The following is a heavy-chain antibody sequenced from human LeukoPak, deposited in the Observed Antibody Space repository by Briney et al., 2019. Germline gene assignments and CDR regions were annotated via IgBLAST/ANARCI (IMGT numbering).Heavy chain of an antibody. J-gene: IGHJ4*02. V-gene: IGHV3-23*01. D-gene: IGHD3-22*01. CDR2: ISGDGAT. CDR3: TTVQSYYYDSSGYYIIDY. CDR1: EFRFSSYD. Sequence: GGSLRLSCAASEFRFSSYDMSWVRQTLEKGLEWVSSISGDGATFYADSVKGRFTISRDESKNALYLQMNSLKTEDTAVYYCTTVQSYYYDSSGYYIIDYWGQGTLVTVSS.